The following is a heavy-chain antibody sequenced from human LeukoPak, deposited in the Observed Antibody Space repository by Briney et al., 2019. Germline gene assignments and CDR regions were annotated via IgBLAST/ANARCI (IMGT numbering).Heavy chain of an antibody. CDR1: SGSIISNNDY. J-gene: IGHJ3*02. Sequence: SETLSLTCSVSSGSIISNNDYWGWIRQPPGKGLEWIATIHYSGRTYYNPSLKSRVTISVDTSKNQFSLKLSSVTAADTAVYYCARTVGSIRAFDIWGQGTMVTVSS. CDR2: IHYSGRT. V-gene: IGHV4-39*07. CDR3: ARTVGSIRAFDI. D-gene: IGHD1-26*01.